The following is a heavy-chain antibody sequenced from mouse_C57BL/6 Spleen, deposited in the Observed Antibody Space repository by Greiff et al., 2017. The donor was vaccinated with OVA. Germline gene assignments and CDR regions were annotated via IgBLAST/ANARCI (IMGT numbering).Heavy chain of an antibody. CDR3: ARYGTGNDGYYGDY. CDR2: IDPYSGGT. CDR1: GYTFTSYW. Sequence: QVQLKQPGAELVKPGASVKLSCKASGYTFTSYWMHWVKQRPGRGLEWIGRIDPYSGGTKYNEKFKSKATLTVDKPSSTADMQLSSLTSEDSAVYYCARYGTGNDGYYGDYWGQGTTLTVSS. J-gene: IGHJ2*01. V-gene: IGHV1-72*01. D-gene: IGHD2-3*01.